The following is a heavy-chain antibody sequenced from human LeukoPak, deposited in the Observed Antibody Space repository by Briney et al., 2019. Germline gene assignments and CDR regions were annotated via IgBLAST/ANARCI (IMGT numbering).Heavy chain of an antibody. CDR3: ARMAVADPEIDY. V-gene: IGHV1-46*01. CDR2: INPSGGST. Sequence: APVKVSCKASGYTFTSYYMRWVRQAPGQGLEWMGIINPSGGSTSYAQKFQGRVTMTRDTSTSTVYMELSSLRSEDTAVYYCARMAVADPEIDYWGQGTLVTVSS. CDR1: GYTFTSYY. J-gene: IGHJ4*02. D-gene: IGHD6-19*01.